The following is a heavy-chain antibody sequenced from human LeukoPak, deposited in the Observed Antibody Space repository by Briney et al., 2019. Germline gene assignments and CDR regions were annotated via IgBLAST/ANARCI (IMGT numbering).Heavy chain of an antibody. V-gene: IGHV3-30*18. CDR1: GFTFGSYG. CDR2: ISYDGSNK. Sequence: PGGSLRLSCAASGFTFGSYGMHWVRQGPGQGLEWVAGISYDGSNKYYADSVKGRFTISRDNSKNTLYLQMNSLRAEDTAVYYCAKESSSSWYDYYGMDVWGKGTTVTVSS. CDR3: AKESSSSWYDYYGMDV. D-gene: IGHD6-13*01. J-gene: IGHJ6*04.